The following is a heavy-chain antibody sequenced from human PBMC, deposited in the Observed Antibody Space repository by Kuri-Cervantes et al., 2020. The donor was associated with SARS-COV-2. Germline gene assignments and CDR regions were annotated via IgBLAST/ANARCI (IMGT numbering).Heavy chain of an antibody. Sequence: GGSLRLSCAASGFTFRSYAMSWVRQAPGKGLEWVSFIDNAASNTYYADFVKGRFTISRDSSTNMVSLQMNSLRGDDTAVYYCAKDLYKSGGYTWAYWGQGTRVTVSS. J-gene: IGHJ4*02. CDR2: IDNAASNT. CDR3: AKDLYKSGGYTWAY. D-gene: IGHD3-16*02. V-gene: IGHV3-23*03. CDR1: GFTFRSYA.